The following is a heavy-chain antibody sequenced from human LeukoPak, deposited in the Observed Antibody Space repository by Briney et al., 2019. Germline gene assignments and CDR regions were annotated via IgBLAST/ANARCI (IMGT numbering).Heavy chain of an antibody. CDR2: IYSGGST. CDR3: ARVYYDFWSGGPYYMDV. J-gene: IGHJ6*03. CDR1: GFSFTSYW. D-gene: IGHD3-3*01. V-gene: IGHV3-66*02. Sequence: GGSLRLSCEVSGFSFTSYWVNWVRQAPGKGLEWVSVIYSGGSTYYADSVKGRFTISRDNSKNTLYLQMNSLRAEDTAVYYCARVYYDFWSGGPYYMDVWGKGTTVTVSS.